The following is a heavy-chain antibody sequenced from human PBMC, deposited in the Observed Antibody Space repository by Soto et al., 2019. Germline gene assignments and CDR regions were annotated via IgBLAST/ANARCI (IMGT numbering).Heavy chain of an antibody. Sequence: GGSLRLSCAASGFTFSSYAMSWVRQAPGKGLEWVSAISGSGGSTYYADSVKGRFTISRDNSKNTLYLQMNSLRAEDTAVYYCAKDQRDSSSHSDADAFDIWGQGTMVTVSS. CDR3: AKDQRDSSSHSDADAFDI. V-gene: IGHV3-23*01. D-gene: IGHD6-13*01. CDR1: GFTFSSYA. CDR2: ISGSGGST. J-gene: IGHJ3*02.